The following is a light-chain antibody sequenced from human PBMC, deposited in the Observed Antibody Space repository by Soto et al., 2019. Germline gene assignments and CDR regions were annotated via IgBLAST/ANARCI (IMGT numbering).Light chain of an antibody. CDR2: GAS. J-gene: IGKJ1*01. V-gene: IGKV3-15*01. Sequence: EILMTQSPATLSVSPGERATLSCRASQSVDSNLAWYQQKPGQAPRLLIYGASTRATGISARFSGSGSGTEFTLTISSLQSEDFGVYYCQKYNNCWTFGQGTKVEI. CDR1: QSVDSN. CDR3: QKYNNCWT.